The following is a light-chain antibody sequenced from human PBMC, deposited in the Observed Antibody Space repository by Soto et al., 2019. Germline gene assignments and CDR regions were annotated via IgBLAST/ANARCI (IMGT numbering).Light chain of an antibody. J-gene: IGKJ5*01. CDR2: GLS. CDR3: QQYSDWPSIT. V-gene: IGKV3-15*01. Sequence: EIVMTQSPETLSLSAGERATLSCRATQSISSYLAWYPLKPGQAPRLLIYGLSTRATGIPARFSGSGSGTEFTLTISSPQYEDVAVYYCQQYSDWPSITVGQGTRLEIK. CDR1: QSISSY.